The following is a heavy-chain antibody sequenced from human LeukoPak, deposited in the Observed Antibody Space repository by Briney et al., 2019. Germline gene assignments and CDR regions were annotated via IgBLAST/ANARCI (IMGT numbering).Heavy chain of an antibody. Sequence: VASVKVSCKASGGTFSSYAISWVRQAPGQGLEWMGGIIPIFGTANYAQKFQGRVTITADESTSTAYMELSSLRSEDTAVYYCAREVMATIYAPLDYWGQGTLVTVSS. V-gene: IGHV1-69*13. D-gene: IGHD5-24*01. CDR2: IIPIFGTA. J-gene: IGHJ4*02. CDR3: AREVMATIYAPLDY. CDR1: GGTFSSYA.